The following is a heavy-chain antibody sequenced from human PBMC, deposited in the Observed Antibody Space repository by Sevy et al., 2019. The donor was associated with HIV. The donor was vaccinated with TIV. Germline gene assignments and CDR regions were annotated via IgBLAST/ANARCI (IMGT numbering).Heavy chain of an antibody. V-gene: IGHV3-23*01. J-gene: IGHJ4*02. Sequence: GGSLRLSCAASGFIFSGSAMSWVRQAPGKGLEWVASISGSGGFTYYADSVKGRFIISRDNFKNTVDLEMKSLRAEDTAVYYCAKDPLNIAARFDYWGQGTLVTVSS. CDR3: AKDPLNIAARFDY. CDR1: GFIFSGSA. CDR2: ISGSGGFT. D-gene: IGHD6-6*01.